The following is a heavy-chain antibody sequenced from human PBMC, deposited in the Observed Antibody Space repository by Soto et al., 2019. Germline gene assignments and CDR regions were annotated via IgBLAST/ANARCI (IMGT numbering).Heavy chain of an antibody. CDR1: GFTFSSYW. Sequence: GGSLRLSCAASGFTFSSYWMSWVRQATGKGLEWVANIKQDGSEKYYVDSVKGRFTISRDNAKNSLYLQMNSLRAEDTTVYYGARDPRTHIVVVPGANWFDPWGQGTLVTVSS. CDR3: ARDPRTHIVVVPGANWFDP. D-gene: IGHD2-2*01. CDR2: IKQDGSEK. J-gene: IGHJ5*02. V-gene: IGHV3-7*01.